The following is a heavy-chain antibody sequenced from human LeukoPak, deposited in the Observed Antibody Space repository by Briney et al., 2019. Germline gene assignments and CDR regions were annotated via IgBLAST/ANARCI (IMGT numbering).Heavy chain of an antibody. V-gene: IGHV4-38-2*02. CDR2: IYYSGST. J-gene: IGHJ5*02. CDR1: GYSITRGSY. CDR3: ARDCLPPASCLVP. D-gene: IGHD2-2*01. Sequence: SETLSLTCTVSGYSITRGSYWGWIRQPPGKGLEWIGSIYYSGSTYYNPSLKSRVTISVDTSKNQFSLKLSSVTAADTAVYYCARDCLPPASCLVPWGQGTLVTVSS.